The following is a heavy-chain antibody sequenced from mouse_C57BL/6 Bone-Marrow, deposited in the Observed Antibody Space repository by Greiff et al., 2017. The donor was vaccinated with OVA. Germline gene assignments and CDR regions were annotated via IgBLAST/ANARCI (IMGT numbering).Heavy chain of an antibody. J-gene: IGHJ4*01. V-gene: IGHV1-69*02. CDR1: GYTFTSYW. D-gene: IGHD2-12*01. CDR3: ASGFIVTTPHYYAMDY. CDR2: IDPSDSYT. Sequence: VKLQQPGAELVKPGASVKMSCKASGYTFTSYWITWVKQRPGQGLEWIGVIDPSDSYTNYNQKFKGKATLTVDTSSSTAYMQLSSLTSEDSAVYYCASGFIVTTPHYYAMDYWGQGTSVTVSS.